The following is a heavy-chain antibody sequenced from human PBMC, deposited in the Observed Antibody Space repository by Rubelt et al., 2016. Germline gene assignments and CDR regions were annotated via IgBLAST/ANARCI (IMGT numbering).Heavy chain of an antibody. V-gene: IGHV4-59*11. CDR3: ARDDSTSSAGWFDP. CDR1: DSSMNIHS. Sequence: QVLLQESGPGLVKPSETLSLTCSISDSSMNIHSWSWFRRPPGKGLEWLGFASDSGRTTSNPSLKIQVSLSLDRSSAEFYMNLKAVTASDTAVYYCARDDSTSSAGWFDPWGPGTLVTVSS. CDR2: ASDSGRT. J-gene: IGHJ5*02. D-gene: IGHD6-6*01.